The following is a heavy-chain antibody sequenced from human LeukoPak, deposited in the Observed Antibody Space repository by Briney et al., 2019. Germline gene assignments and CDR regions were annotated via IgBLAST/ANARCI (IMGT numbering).Heavy chain of an antibody. Sequence: ASVKVSCKASADTFTTYDVNWVRQATRQGVEWMGWLNPNSGNTGYVQKFQGRVTMTMNTSISTAYMELTSLTSEDTAVYYCARSTMGARRKYDYWGQGTLVTVSS. V-gene: IGHV1-8*01. CDR3: ARSTMGARRKYDY. CDR2: LNPNSGNT. CDR1: ADTFTTYD. D-gene: IGHD1-26*01. J-gene: IGHJ4*02.